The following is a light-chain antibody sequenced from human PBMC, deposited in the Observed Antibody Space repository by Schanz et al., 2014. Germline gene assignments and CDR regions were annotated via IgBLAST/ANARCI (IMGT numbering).Light chain of an antibody. CDR1: QSVSSN. CDR2: DAS. CDR3: QQYKIWPPT. J-gene: IGKJ1*01. Sequence: EIVMTQSPATLSVSPGERATLSCRASQSVSSNLAWYQQKPGQTPRLLIYDASTRSTGIPARFSGSGSETEFTLSISSLQSEDFAGYYCQQYKIWPPTFGQGTKVEI. V-gene: IGKV3-15*01.